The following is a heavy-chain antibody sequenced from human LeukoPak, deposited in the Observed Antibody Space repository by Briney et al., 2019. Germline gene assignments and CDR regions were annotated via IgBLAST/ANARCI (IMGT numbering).Heavy chain of an antibody. CDR3: ARVGLYSSGWPDY. CDR2: INPNSGGT. V-gene: IGHV1-2*02. CDR1: GCTFTGYY. J-gene: IGHJ4*02. D-gene: IGHD6-25*01. Sequence: ASVKVSCKASGCTFTGYYIHWVRQAPGQGLEWMGWINPNSGGTNYAQKFQGRVTMTRDTSISTAYMELSRLRSDDTAVYYCARVGLYSSGWPDYWGQGTLVTVSS.